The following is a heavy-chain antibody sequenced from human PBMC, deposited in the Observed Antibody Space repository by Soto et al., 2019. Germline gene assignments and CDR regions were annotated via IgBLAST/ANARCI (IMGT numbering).Heavy chain of an antibody. CDR2: ISYDGSNK. Sequence: GGSLRLSCAASGFSFSISPMHWVRQAPGKGPEWVALISYDGSNKCYADSVKGRFTISRDNSKSTLYLQVDSLRPEDAAVYYCARDPKTAGGQKSTYNYFDPWGQGTLVTVSS. J-gene: IGHJ5*02. CDR3: ARDPKTAGGQKSTYNYFDP. V-gene: IGHV3-30-3*01. CDR1: GFSFSISP. D-gene: IGHD2-21*02.